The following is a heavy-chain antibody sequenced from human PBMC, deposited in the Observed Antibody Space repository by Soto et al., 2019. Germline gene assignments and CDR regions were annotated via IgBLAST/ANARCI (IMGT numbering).Heavy chain of an antibody. D-gene: IGHD1-26*01. J-gene: IGHJ6*02. CDR1: GYTFTSYG. CDR3: ARRIVGATFDYYGMDV. V-gene: IGHV1-18*01. Sequence: QVQLVQSGAEVKKPGASVKVSCKASGYTFTSYGISWVRQAPGQGLEWVGWISAYNGNTNYAQKLQGRVTMTTDTSTSTAYMELRSLRSDDTAVYYCARRIVGATFDYYGMDVWGQGTTVTVSS. CDR2: ISAYNGNT.